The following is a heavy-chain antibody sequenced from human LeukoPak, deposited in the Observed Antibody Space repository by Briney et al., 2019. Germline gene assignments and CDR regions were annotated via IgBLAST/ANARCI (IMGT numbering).Heavy chain of an antibody. D-gene: IGHD3-16*01. J-gene: IGHJ4*02. CDR2: INHSGST. CDR3: ARHRATLMVFVRYYFDY. Sequence: SETLSLTCTVSGYSISSGYYWGWIRQPPGKGLEWIGEINHSGSTNYNPSLKSRVTISVDTSKNQFSLKLSSVTAADTAVYYCARHRATLMVFVRYYFDYWGQGTLVTVSS. V-gene: IGHV4-38-2*02. CDR1: GYSISSGYY.